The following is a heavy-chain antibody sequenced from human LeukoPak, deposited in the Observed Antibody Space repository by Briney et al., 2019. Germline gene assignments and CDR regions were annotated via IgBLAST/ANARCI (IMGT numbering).Heavy chain of an antibody. D-gene: IGHD3-3*01. CDR1: GLTFSSYA. CDR2: ISSNGGST. Sequence: PGGSLRLSCAASGLTFSSYAMHWVRQAPGKGLEYVSAISSNGGSTYYADSVRGRFAISRDNSKNTLYLQMGSLRAEDMAVYYCARRVTVSGYDYWGQGTLVTVSS. J-gene: IGHJ4*02. CDR3: ARRVTVSGYDY. V-gene: IGHV3-64*02.